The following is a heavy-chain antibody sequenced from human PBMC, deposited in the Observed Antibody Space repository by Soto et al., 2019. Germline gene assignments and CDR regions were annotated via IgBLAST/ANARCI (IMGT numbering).Heavy chain of an antibody. J-gene: IGHJ4*02. V-gene: IGHV1-69*02. CDR1: GGTFSSYT. D-gene: IGHD1-26*01. CDR2: IIPILGIA. CDR3: ARGVGATLFDY. Sequence: QVQLVQSGAEVKKPGSSVKVSCKASGGTFSSYTISWVRQAPGQGLEWMGRIIPILGIANYAQKFQGRVTITADNSTSTAYMELSSLRSEDTAVYYCARGVGATLFDYWGQGTLVTVSS.